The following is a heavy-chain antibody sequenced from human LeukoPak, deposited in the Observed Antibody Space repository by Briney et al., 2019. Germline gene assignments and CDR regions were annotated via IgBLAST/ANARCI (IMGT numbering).Heavy chain of an antibody. D-gene: IGHD4-23*01. CDR3: AAWGVDYGGNFDYSDY. J-gene: IGHJ4*02. V-gene: IGHV4-4*02. CDR2: IYHTGTT. CDR1: RGSIMTTHW. Sequence: PSETLSLTCTLSRGSIMTTHWWSWVRQPPGQGLAWIGEIYHTGTTNYSPSLKSRLTISVDQSRNQFSLRLSSVTAANTATYYCAAWGVDYGGNFDYSDYWGQGTLVTVSS.